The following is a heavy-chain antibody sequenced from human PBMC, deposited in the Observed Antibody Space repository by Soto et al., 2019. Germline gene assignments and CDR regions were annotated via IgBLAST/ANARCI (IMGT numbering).Heavy chain of an antibody. V-gene: IGHV3-23*01. D-gene: IGHD3-16*01. CDR3: AKNLHFGELSFRNDCFDV. J-gene: IGHJ3*01. CDR1: GFSFNNYA. CDR2: ISDSGTDT. Sequence: EVQLLESGGGLVQPGGALRLSCGASGFSFNNYAMSWVRQAPGKGLEWGSVISDSGTDTDYAESVKGRFTISRDNSRNTLSLHMSSLSAEDTDLYFCAKNLHFGELSFRNDCFDVWCQGTMVTVSS.